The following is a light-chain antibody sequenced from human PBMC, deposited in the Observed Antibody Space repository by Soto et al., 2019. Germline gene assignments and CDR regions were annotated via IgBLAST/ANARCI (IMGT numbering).Light chain of an antibody. CDR3: QQYDNLPLT. CDR1: NDSKNY. J-gene: IGKJ4*01. Sequence: IQLTQSSSSLSGCVDDRFTIACQARNDSKNYLAWYQQKSGQAPRLLIYGASDMDTGIPDRFSGSGSGTDFTFTINSLEPEDIATYYCQQYDNLPLTFGRGTKVDIK. CDR2: GAS. V-gene: IGKV1-33*01.